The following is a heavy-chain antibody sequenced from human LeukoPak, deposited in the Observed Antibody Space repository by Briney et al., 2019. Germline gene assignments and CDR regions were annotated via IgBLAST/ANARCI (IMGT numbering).Heavy chain of an antibody. J-gene: IGHJ5*02. V-gene: IGHV3-23*01. CDR3: AKAPIAGTRWFDP. CDR2: ISGSGSST. D-gene: IGHD6-13*01. Sequence: GGSLRLSCAASGFTFSTYAMSWVRQAPGKGLDWVSTISGSGSSTYYADSVKGRFTISRDNSKNTLYLHMDSLRAEDTAVYYCAKAPIAGTRWFDPWGQGTVVTVSS. CDR1: GFTFSTYA.